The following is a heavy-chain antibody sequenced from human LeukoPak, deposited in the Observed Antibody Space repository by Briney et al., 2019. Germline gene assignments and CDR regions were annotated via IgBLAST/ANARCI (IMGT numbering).Heavy chain of an antibody. J-gene: IGHJ4*02. CDR1: GFTVSTNY. Sequence: PGGSLRLSCAASGFTVSTNYMSWVRQAPGKGLEWVSVIYSGDNTYYADSVKGRFTISRDISKNTLYLQMNSLRAEDTAVYYCARGHYYDSSGYSDYWGQGTLVTVSS. CDR3: ARGHYYDSSGYSDY. CDR2: IYSGDNT. D-gene: IGHD3-22*01. V-gene: IGHV3-66*01.